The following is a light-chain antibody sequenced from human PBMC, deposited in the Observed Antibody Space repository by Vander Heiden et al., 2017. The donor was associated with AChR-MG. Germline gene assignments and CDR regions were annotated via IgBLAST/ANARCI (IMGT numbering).Light chain of an antibody. Sequence: QPALTQPASVSGSPGQSITISCTGTSTDVGRYNYVSWYQQHPGKAPKLMMYDVSNRPSGVSNRFSGSKSGNTASPTISGLQAEDEADYYCSSYTSRSTLNVIFGGGTKLTVL. V-gene: IGLV2-14*03. CDR1: STDVGRYNY. CDR2: DVS. J-gene: IGLJ2*01. CDR3: SSYTSRSTLNVI.